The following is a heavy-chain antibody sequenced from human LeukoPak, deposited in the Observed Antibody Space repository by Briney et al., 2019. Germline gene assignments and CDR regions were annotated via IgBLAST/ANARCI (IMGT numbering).Heavy chain of an antibody. CDR1: GFTFSSYG. V-gene: IGHV3-30*02. Sequence: AGGSLRLSCAVSGFTFSSYGMHWLRQAPGKGLEWVAFIDYDGRNEFYGDSVKGRFTISRDNSKNTLYLQMNSLRGDDTAVYYCAKEAIDAFDVWGQRTMVTVSS. J-gene: IGHJ3*01. CDR2: IDYDGRNE. CDR3: AKEAIDAFDV.